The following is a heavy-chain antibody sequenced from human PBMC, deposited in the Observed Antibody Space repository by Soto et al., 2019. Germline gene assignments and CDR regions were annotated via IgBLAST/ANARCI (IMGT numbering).Heavy chain of an antibody. V-gene: IGHV3-30*18. J-gene: IGHJ4*02. CDR2: ISYDGRNK. Sequence: GRSRRLSCAASGFTFSSSGMYWVCDAPVKGLVRVAVISYDGRNKYYADSVKSRFTISRDNSKIALYLQMYSLRAEDTAVYYCAKGRYSSGWYLDYWGQGTLVTVSS. D-gene: IGHD6-19*01. CDR1: GFTFSSSG. CDR3: AKGRYSSGWYLDY.